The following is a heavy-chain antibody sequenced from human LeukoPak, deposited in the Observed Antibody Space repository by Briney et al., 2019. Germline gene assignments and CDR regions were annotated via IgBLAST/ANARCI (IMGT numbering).Heavy chain of an antibody. V-gene: IGHV3-15*01. CDR3: TTHSGNDLRS. CDR1: GPTFTRAW. J-gene: IGHJ5*02. Sequence: PGGSLTLSCATSGPTFTRAWLTWVRQAAGEGREWDGRIKSKSVGETTDYAAPVKGRFTISRDGSENTLYLQMNSLKTEDTAVYYCTTHSGNDLRSWGQGTLVTVSS. CDR2: IKSKSVGETT. D-gene: IGHD5-12*01.